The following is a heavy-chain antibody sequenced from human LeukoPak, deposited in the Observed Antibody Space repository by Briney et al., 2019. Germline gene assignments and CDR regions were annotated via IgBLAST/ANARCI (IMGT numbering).Heavy chain of an antibody. D-gene: IGHD3-16*01. CDR1: GFTFSSSW. CDR2: ITRDGSST. J-gene: IGHJ6*04. Sequence: GGSLRPSCAASGFTFSSSWMHWVRQAPGKGLVWVSRITRDGSSTTYADSVKGRFTTSRDNAKSTLYLQMDSLRDDDTAVYYCARDPGYESWSPFWGGMDVWGNGTTVIVSS. CDR3: ARDPGYESWSPFWGGMDV. V-gene: IGHV3-74*01.